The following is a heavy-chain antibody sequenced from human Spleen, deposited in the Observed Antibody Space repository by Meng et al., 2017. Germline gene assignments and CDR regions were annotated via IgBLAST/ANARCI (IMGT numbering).Heavy chain of an antibody. CDR3: ARDPYRSYGQGVNFDY. Sequence: GGSLRLSCAASGFTFSIYSMNWVRQAPGKGLEWVSSISSSSSDRYYADSVKGRFTISRDNAKNSLYLQMYSLRAEDTAVYYCARDPYRSYGQGVNFDYWGQGTLVTVSS. CDR1: GFTFSIYS. CDR2: ISSSSSDR. V-gene: IGHV3-21*01. J-gene: IGHJ4*02. D-gene: IGHD5-18*01.